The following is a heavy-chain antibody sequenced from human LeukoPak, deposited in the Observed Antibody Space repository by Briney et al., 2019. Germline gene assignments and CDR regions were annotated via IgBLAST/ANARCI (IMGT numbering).Heavy chain of an antibody. J-gene: IGHJ4*02. V-gene: IGHV5-51*01. CDR1: GYTFITYW. CDR2: IYPGDSDT. Sequence: GESLKISCKGSGYTFITYWIGWVRQMPGKGLEWMGIIYPGDSDTRYSPSFQGQVTISADRSTSTAYLQWSSLKASDTAMYYCARQDGRALYYFDYWGQGTLVTVSS. D-gene: IGHD5-24*01. CDR3: ARQDGRALYYFDY.